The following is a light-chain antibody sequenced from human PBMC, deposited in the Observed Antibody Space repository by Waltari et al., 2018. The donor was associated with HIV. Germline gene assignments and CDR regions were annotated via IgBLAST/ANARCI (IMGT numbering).Light chain of an antibody. CDR3: AAWDDSLKGVI. CDR2: SRK. CDR1: NSNIGSNT. V-gene: IGLV1-44*01. J-gene: IGLJ2*01. Sequence: QSVLTQPPSASGTPGQRVTIPCSGSNSNIGSNTVNWYQQLPATAPKPLIKSRKQRPAGVPDRFSASKSGTSASLAISGLQSEDESDYYCAAWDDSLKGVIFGGGTKLTVL.